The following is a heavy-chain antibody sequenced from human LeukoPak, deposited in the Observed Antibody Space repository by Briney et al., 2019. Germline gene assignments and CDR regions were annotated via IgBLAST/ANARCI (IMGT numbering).Heavy chain of an antibody. V-gene: IGHV4-38-2*02. CDR1: GYSISSGYY. J-gene: IGHJ4*02. CDR3: ARDVSSYGDGFFVDY. D-gene: IGHD4-17*01. Sequence: PSETLSLTCTVSGYSISSGYYWGWIRQPPGKGLEWIGGIHHSGSTYYNPSLKSRVTISVDTSKNQFSLKLSSVTAADTAVYYCARDVSSYGDGFFVDYWGQGTLVTVSS. CDR2: IHHSGST.